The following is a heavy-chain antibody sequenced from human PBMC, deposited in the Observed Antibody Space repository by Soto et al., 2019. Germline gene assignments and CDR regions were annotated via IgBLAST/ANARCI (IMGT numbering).Heavy chain of an antibody. CDR2: INHSGST. D-gene: IGHD3-10*01. Sequence: QVHLQQWGAGQLKPSETLSLTCAVYGGSFSGYYWSWIRQPPGKGLEWIGEINHSGSTNYSPSLKTPVAISVDTSKNQFSLKMSSVTAGDAAVYYCAALRVLLWFGVSPTRPLQYWGQGTLVTVSS. V-gene: IGHV4-34*01. J-gene: IGHJ4*02. CDR3: AALRVLLWFGVSPTRPLQY. CDR1: GGSFSGYY.